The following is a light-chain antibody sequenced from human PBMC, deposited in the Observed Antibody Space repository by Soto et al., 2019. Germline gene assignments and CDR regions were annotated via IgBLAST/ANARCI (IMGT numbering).Light chain of an antibody. J-gene: IGKJ4*01. Sequence: DIGMTQSPATLCSSEGDRVTITCRASQTSSSWLAWYQQKPGKAPKLLIYKASTLKSGVPSRFSGSGSGTDFTLTISSLEPEDFAVYYCQQRSNWPLTFGGGTKV. CDR3: QQRSNWPLT. V-gene: IGKV1-5*03. CDR1: QTSSSW. CDR2: KAS.